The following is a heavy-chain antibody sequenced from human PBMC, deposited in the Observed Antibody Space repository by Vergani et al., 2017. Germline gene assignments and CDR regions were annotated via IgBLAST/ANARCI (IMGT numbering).Heavy chain of an antibody. CDR3: ARDVERYYDSSGYTPYYYGMDV. J-gene: IGHJ6*02. Sequence: QVQLQQWGAGLLKPSETLSLTCAVYGGSFSGYYWSWIRQPPGKGLEWIGEINHSGSTNYNPSLKSRVTISVDTSKNQFSLKLSSVTAADTAVYYCARDVERYYDSSGYTPYYYGMDVWGQGTTVTVSS. CDR2: INHSGST. D-gene: IGHD3-22*01. V-gene: IGHV4-34*02. CDR1: GGSFSGYY.